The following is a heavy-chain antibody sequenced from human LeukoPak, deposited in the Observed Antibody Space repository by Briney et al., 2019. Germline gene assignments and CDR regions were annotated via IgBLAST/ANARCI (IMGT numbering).Heavy chain of an antibody. Sequence: GGSLRLSCAASGFTFSSYWMSWVRQAPGKGLEWVANIKQDGSEKYYVDSVKGRFTISRDNAKHSLYLQMNSLRAEDTAVYYCARDYPHYYDSSGYYFDYWGQGTLVTVSS. CDR3: ARDYPHYYDSSGYYFDY. D-gene: IGHD3-22*01. CDR1: GFTFSSYW. J-gene: IGHJ4*02. V-gene: IGHV3-7*01. CDR2: IKQDGSEK.